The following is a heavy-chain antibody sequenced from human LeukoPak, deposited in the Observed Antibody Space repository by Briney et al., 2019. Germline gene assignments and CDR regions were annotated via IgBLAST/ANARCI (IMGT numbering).Heavy chain of an antibody. CDR1: GFTFSGYW. J-gene: IGHJ4*02. CDR2: IKQDGYEK. Sequence: GGSLRLSCAASGFTFSGYWMSWVRQTPEKRLEWVANIKQDGYEKYYVDSVEGRFTISRDNAKNSLYLQMNSLRADDTAIYYCARDKIVGPTTLDYWGQGTLVTVSS. CDR3: ARDKIVGPTTLDY. V-gene: IGHV3-7*01. D-gene: IGHD1-26*01.